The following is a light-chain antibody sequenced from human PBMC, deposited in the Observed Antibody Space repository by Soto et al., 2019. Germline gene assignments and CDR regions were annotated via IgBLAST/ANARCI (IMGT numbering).Light chain of an antibody. J-gene: IGLJ3*02. CDR3: QTWDTGIQV. CDR2: VNSDGSH. Sequence: QLVLTQSPSASASLGASVKFTCTLNSGHSNYAIAWHQQRPGKGPRYLMKVNSDGSHNKGDGIADRFSGSSSGAERYLSISSLQSEDEADYYCQTWDTGIQVFGGGTKLTVL. V-gene: IGLV4-69*01. CDR1: SGHSNYA.